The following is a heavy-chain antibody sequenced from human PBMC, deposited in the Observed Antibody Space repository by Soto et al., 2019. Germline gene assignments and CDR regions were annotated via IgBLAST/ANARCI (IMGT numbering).Heavy chain of an antibody. CDR1: GYTFTSYY. J-gene: IGHJ3*02. D-gene: IGHD2-2*01. CDR2: INPSGGST. Sequence: QVQLVQSGAEVKKPGASVKVSCKASGYTFTSYYMHWVRQAPGQGLEWMGIINPSGGSTSYAQKFQGRVTMTRETSTSTVYMELSSLRSEDTAVYYCARDWAKVRDAFDIWGQGTIVTVSS. V-gene: IGHV1-46*01. CDR3: ARDWAKVRDAFDI.